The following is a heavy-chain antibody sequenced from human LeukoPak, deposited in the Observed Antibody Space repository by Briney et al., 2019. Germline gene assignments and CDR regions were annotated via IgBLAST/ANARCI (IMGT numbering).Heavy chain of an antibody. V-gene: IGHV7-4-1*02. CDR2: INTNTGNP. CDR3: ARDGLPIVVPAAMQSDY. CDR1: GYTFTRYA. J-gene: IGHJ4*02. Sequence: GASVKVSCKASGYTFTRYAMNWVRQAPGQGLEWMGWINTNTGNPTYAQSFTGRFVFSLDTSVSTAYLQISSLKAEDTAVYYCARDGLPIVVPAAMQSDYWGQGTLVTVSS. D-gene: IGHD2-2*01.